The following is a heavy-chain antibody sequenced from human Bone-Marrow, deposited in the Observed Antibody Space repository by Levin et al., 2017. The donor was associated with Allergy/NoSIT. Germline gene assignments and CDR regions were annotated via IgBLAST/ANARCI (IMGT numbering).Heavy chain of an antibody. CDR3: ASGPDNGGDNYYMDV. V-gene: IGHV1-3*01. CDR1: GFTFSSYV. Sequence: GESLKISCKAVGFTFSSYVVHWVRQAPGQGLEWMARITSDNEKTNFSPKFQARVTIARDTSASTVYMELSSLTSEDTAIYYCASGPDNGGDNYYMDVWDKGTAVTVSS. J-gene: IGHJ6*03. CDR2: ITSDNEKT. D-gene: IGHD1-14*01.